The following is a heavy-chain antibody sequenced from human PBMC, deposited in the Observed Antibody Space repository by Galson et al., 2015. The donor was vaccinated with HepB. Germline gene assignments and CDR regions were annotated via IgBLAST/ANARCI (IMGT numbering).Heavy chain of an antibody. J-gene: IGHJ6*02. D-gene: IGHD5-24*01. V-gene: IGHV3-30*01. CDR3: ARGEPVRLQVDRGQYYYGMDV. Sequence: SLRLSCAASGFTFSNFAMNWVRQAPGKGLEWVAVISYEGTNKYYADSVRGRFTVSRDNSKNTLYLQMNSLRAEDTAVDYCARGEPVRLQVDRGQYYYGMDVWGQGTTVTVSS. CDR1: GFTFSNFA. CDR2: ISYEGTNK.